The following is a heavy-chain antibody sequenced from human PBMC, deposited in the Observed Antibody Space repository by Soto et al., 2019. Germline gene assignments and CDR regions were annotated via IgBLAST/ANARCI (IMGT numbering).Heavy chain of an antibody. CDR2: IGPHNDKT. V-gene: IGHV1-18*01. CDR1: GYTFSGYG. J-gene: IGHJ5*02. Sequence: ASVKVSCKASGYTFSGYGINWLRQAPGQGLEWMGWIGPHNDKTSITQNFQGRVTMTTDTSTNTVYMELRSLRSDDTAVYYWARDSRRLPDVGFDPWGQGTLVTVSS. CDR3: ARDSRRLPDVGFDP. D-gene: IGHD3-16*01.